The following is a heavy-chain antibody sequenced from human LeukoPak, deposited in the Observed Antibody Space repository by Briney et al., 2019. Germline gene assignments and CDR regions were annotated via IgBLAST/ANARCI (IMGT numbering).Heavy chain of an antibody. CDR1: GDSVSNGNYY. Sequence: SETLSLTGTVSGDSVSNGNYYWSWLRQPPGKXXXXIGYIYYXXXTXXXXXXXXXVXIXVDXSRNHFSVKLSSVTAADTAVYYCARSQNYYGSGDYWSQGTLVTVSS. V-gene: IGHV4-61*03. D-gene: IGHD3-10*01. CDR2: IYYXXXT. CDR3: ARSQNYYGSGDY. J-gene: IGHJ4*02.